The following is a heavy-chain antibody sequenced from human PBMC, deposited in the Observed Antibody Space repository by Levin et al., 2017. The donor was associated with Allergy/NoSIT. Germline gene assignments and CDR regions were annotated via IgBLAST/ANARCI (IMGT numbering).Heavy chain of an antibody. D-gene: IGHD6-13*01. CDR2: IYSGGST. V-gene: IGHV3-66*02. J-gene: IGHJ4*02. Sequence: GGSLRLSCAASGFTVSSNYMSWVRQAPGKGLEWVSVIYSGGSTYYADSVKGRFTISRDNSKNTLYLQMNSLRAEDTAVYYCARDRSEATGYSSSWYPALGYWGQGTLVTVSS. CDR3: ARDRSEATGYSSSWYPALGY. CDR1: GFTVSSNY.